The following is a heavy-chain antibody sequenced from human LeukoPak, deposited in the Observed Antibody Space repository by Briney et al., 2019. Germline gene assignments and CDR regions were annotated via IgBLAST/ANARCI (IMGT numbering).Heavy chain of an antibody. V-gene: IGHV1-24*01. CDR3: ATTFYDSSGYYRYYFDY. D-gene: IGHD3-22*01. Sequence: ASVNVSCKVSGYTLTELSMHWVRQAPGKGLEWVGGFDPEDGETIYAQKLQGRVTMTEDTSTDTAYMELSRLRSEDTAVYYCATTFYDSSGYYRYYFDYWGQGTLVTVSS. CDR2: FDPEDGET. CDR1: GYTLTELS. J-gene: IGHJ4*02.